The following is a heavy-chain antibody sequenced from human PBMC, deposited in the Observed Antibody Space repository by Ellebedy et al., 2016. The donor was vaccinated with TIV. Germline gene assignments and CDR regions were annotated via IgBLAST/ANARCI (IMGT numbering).Heavy chain of an antibody. D-gene: IGHD6-19*01. CDR1: GFTFSDSV. Sequence: GGSLRLXCVGFGFTFSDSVMHWVRQDPGKGLDWVAGISVDGRAVHYPDSVKGRFTISRDNAQNTVYLQMNSLRLEDTAVYYCVRGWYSSGHCEVFAMWGQGTIVTVSS. V-gene: IGHV3-30*03. CDR3: VRGWYSSGHCEVFAM. J-gene: IGHJ3*02. CDR2: ISVDGRAV.